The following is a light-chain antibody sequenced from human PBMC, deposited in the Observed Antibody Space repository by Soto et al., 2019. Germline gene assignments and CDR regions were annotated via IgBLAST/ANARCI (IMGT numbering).Light chain of an antibody. J-gene: IGLJ1*01. V-gene: IGLV2-14*01. CDR1: SSDVGSYNY. CDR2: EVS. Sequence: QSALTQPASVSGSPGQSITISCTGTSSDVGSYNYVSWYQQHPGKAPKLMIYEVSDRPSGISSRFSGSKSGNTASLTISGLQAEDGADYSCSSYTSSSTLFGTGTKLTVL. CDR3: SSYTSSSTL.